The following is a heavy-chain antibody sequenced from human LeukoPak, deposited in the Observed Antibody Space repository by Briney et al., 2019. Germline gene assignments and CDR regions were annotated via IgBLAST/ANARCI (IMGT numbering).Heavy chain of an antibody. V-gene: IGHV1-18*01. CDR1: GYTFTSYG. D-gene: IGHD6-19*01. Sequence: ASVKVSCKASGYTFTSYGISWVRQAPGQGLEWMGWISAYNGNTNYTQKLQGRVTMTTDTSTSTAYMELRSLRSDDTAVYYCARDNIAVAGTDLDYWGQGTLVTVSS. CDR3: ARDNIAVAGTDLDY. CDR2: ISAYNGNT. J-gene: IGHJ4*02.